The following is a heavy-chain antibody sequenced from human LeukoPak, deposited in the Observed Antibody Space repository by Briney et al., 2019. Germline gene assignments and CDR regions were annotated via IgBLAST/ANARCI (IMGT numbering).Heavy chain of an antibody. Sequence: PPGGSLRLSCAASGFTFSSYGIHWVRQAPGKGLEWVAFIRFDGAYKHTANSVKGRFTISRDNAQDTVYLYMNTLRTEDTAVYYCAKSAVSDYASGVDYFDYWGQGTLVSVSS. CDR2: IRFDGAYK. D-gene: IGHD3-10*01. CDR3: AKSAVSDYASGVDYFDY. V-gene: IGHV3-30*02. CDR1: GFTFSSYG. J-gene: IGHJ4*02.